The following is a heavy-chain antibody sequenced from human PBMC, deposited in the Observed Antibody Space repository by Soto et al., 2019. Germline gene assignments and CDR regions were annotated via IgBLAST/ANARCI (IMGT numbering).Heavy chain of an antibody. D-gene: IGHD2-8*02. CDR1: GYTFTSYV. V-gene: IGHV1-18*01. CDR3: ASYRASLVVYGMDV. Sequence: QVQLVQSGAEVKKPGASVKVSCKASGYTFTSYVISWVRQAPGQGLEWMGWISAYNGNTNYAQKLQGRVTRTTDTSTGTAYMELRGLRSADTAVYFGASYRASLVVYGMDVWGQGTTVTVSS. CDR2: ISAYNGNT. J-gene: IGHJ6*02.